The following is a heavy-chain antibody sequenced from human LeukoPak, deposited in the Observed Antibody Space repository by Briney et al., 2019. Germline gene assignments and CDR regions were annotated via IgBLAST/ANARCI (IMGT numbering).Heavy chain of an antibody. CDR3: ATSPGLGYSSSLSGVDY. V-gene: IGHV3-30*04. Sequence: GGSLRLCCAASGFTFSSYAMHWVRQAPGKGLERVAVISYDGSKKYYADSVKGRFTISRDNSKNTLYLQMNSLRAEDTAVYYCATSPGLGYSSSLSGVDYWGQGTLVTVSS. J-gene: IGHJ4*02. D-gene: IGHD6-6*01. CDR2: ISYDGSKK. CDR1: GFTFSSYA.